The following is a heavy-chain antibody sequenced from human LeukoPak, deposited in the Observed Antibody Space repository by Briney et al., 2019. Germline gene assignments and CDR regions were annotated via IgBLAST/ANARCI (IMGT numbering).Heavy chain of an antibody. V-gene: IGHV3-21*01. Sequence: GGSLRLSCAASGFTFNYYSMNWVRQAPGKGLEWVSSISTSSTYIFYIDSVKGRFTISRDNSKNSLYLQMKSLRTKYTTIYYCARDVFDDFSLDYWGEGTLVTVSS. J-gene: IGHJ4*02. CDR2: ISTSSTYI. CDR3: ARDVFDDFSLDY. D-gene: IGHD3/OR15-3a*01. CDR1: GFTFNYYS.